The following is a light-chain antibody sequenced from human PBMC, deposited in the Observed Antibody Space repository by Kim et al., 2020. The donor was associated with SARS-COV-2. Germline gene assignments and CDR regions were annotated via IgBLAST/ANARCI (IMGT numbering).Light chain of an antibody. CDR2: EVT. J-gene: IGLJ2*01. CDR1: SSDVGGYNF. CDR3: SSYAGGNVE. Sequence: QSALTQPPSASGSPGQSVTISCTVTSSDVGGYNFVSWYQQHPGKAPKLMIYEVTQRPQGVPDRFSGSKSGNTASLSVSRLQAEDEAEYYCSSYAGGNVELGRGAQLTVL. V-gene: IGLV2-8*01.